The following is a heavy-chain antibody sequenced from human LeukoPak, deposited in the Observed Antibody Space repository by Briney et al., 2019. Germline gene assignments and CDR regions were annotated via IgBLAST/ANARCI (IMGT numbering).Heavy chain of an antibody. J-gene: IGHJ4*02. CDR2: ISWNSGDI. CDR3: AKDIRLLSPSGSFDS. V-gene: IGHV3-9*01. CDR1: GFTFDDFA. D-gene: IGHD1-26*01. Sequence: GGSLRLSCAASGFTFDDFAMHWVRQAPGKGLEWVSGISWNSGDIGYADSVKGRFTISRDNAKNSLYLQMNSLRVEDTALYYCAKDIRLLSPSGSFDSWGQGTLVTVSS.